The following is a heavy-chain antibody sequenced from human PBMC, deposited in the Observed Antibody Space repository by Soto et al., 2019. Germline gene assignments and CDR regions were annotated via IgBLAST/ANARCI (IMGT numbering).Heavy chain of an antibody. CDR3: AKGSYCTKGVCYTEREYYYYGMDV. Sequence: ASVKVSCKVSGYTLTDLSMHWVRQAPGKGLEWMGGFDPEDGETIYAQKFQGRVTMTEDTSTDTAYMELSSLRSEDTAVYYCAKGSYCTKGVCYTEREYYYYGMDVWGQGTTVNVSS. CDR2: FDPEDGET. D-gene: IGHD2-8*01. J-gene: IGHJ6*02. V-gene: IGHV1-24*01. CDR1: GYTLTDLS.